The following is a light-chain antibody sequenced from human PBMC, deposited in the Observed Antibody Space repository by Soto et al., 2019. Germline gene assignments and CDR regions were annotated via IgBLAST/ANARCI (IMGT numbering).Light chain of an antibody. CDR2: LGS. Sequence: DLVMTQSPLSLAVTPGEPASISCRSSQTLLHSNGYNYLDWYLQKPGQSPQLLIYLGSNRASGVPDRFSGSGSGTDFTLKISTVEAEDVGVYYCMQALQTPTFGQGTRLEIK. CDR1: QTLLHSNGYNY. J-gene: IGKJ5*01. CDR3: MQALQTPT. V-gene: IGKV2-28*01.